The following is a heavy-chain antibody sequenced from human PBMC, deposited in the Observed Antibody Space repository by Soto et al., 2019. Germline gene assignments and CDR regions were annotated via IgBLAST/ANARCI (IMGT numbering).Heavy chain of an antibody. CDR3: ARSDLRYRRWSDFDY. V-gene: IGHV3-33*01. J-gene: IGHJ4*02. CDR2: IWYDGSNK. CDR1: GFTFSSYG. Sequence: QVQLVESGGGVVQPGRSLRLSCAASGFTFSSYGMHWVRQAPGKGLEWVAVIWYDGSNKYYADSVKGRFTISRDNSKNTLYLQMNSLRAEDTAVDYCARSDLRYRRWSDFDYWGQGTLVTGSS. D-gene: IGHD3-9*01.